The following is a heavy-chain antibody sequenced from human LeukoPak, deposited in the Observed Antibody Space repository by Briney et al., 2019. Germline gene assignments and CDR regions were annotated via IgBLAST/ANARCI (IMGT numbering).Heavy chain of an antibody. D-gene: IGHD3-10*01. CDR2: IYYSGST. CDR3: ARTAMVRGVPTWFDP. CDR1: GGSISSYY. J-gene: IGHJ5*02. Sequence: SETLSLTCTVSGGSISSYYWSWIRQPPGKGLGWIGYIYYSGSTNYNPSLKSRVTISVDTSKNQFSLKLSSVTAADTAVYYCARTAMVRGVPTWFDPWGQGTLVTVSS. V-gene: IGHV4-59*01.